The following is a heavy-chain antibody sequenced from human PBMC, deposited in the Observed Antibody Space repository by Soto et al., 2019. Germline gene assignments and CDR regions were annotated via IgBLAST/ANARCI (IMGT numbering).Heavy chain of an antibody. V-gene: IGHV3-64D*06. Sequence: GGFLRLSCSASGFTFRSYAIHWVRQAPGKGLEYVSALSGDGRSTYYADSVKGRFTVFRDNSKNTLFLQMSSLRVEDTAVYYCVKGNWAYSYNNWFDPWGQGTLVTVSS. D-gene: IGHD5-18*01. J-gene: IGHJ5*02. CDR2: LSGDGRST. CDR3: VKGNWAYSYNNWFDP. CDR1: GFTFRSYA.